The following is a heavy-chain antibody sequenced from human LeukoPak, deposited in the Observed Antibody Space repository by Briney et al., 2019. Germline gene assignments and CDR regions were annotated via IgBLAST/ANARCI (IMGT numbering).Heavy chain of an antibody. D-gene: IGHD2-8*02. Sequence: ASVKVSCKASGYTFTSYGISWVRQAPGQGLEWMGWISAYNGNTNYAQKLQGRVTMTTDTSTSTAYMELRSLRSDDTAVYYCARARCTRGVSYPGDAFDIWGQGTMVTVSS. V-gene: IGHV1-18*01. CDR1: GYTFTSYG. CDR2: ISAYNGNT. J-gene: IGHJ3*02. CDR3: ARARCTRGVSYPGDAFDI.